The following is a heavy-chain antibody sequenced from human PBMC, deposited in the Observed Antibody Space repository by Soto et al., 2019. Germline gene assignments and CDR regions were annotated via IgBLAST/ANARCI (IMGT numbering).Heavy chain of an antibody. CDR1: GYTFTSFP. CDR3: TRAPRGEN. D-gene: IGHD2-21*01. CDR2: INAGNGDT. J-gene: IGHJ1*01. V-gene: IGHV1-3*01. Sequence: ASVKVSCKASGYTFTSFPIHWVRQAPGQRLEWMGWINAGNGDTKYSQKSQGRLTVTRDTSASTAYMELMSLRSEDTAVYYCTRAPRGENWGQGTLVTVSS.